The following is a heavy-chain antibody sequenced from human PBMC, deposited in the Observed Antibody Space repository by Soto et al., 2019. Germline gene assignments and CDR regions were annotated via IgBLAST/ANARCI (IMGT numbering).Heavy chain of an antibody. D-gene: IGHD2-2*03. J-gene: IGHJ3*02. CDR3: ARLESGVVPATQDDFDI. CDR2: INPSGGST. V-gene: IGHV1-46*03. Sequence: ASVKVSCKASGYTFTSYYMHWVRQAPGQGLEWMGIINPSGGSTSYAQKFQGRVTMTRDTSTSTVYMELSSLRSEDTAVYYCARLESGVVPATQDDFDIWGQGTMVTVSS. CDR1: GYTFTSYY.